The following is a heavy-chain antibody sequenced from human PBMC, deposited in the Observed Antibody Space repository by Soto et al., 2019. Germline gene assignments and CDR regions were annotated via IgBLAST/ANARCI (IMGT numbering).Heavy chain of an antibody. Sequence: EVQLVESGGGLVQPGGSLRLSCAASGFTFSTYWMHWVRQPPGKGLVWVSRIKNAGSNTAYADSLRGRFTISRDNAKSTLYLQMNSLRAEDTAVYYCARDPLIGTTDYGLDVWGQGTKVSVSS. CDR3: ARDPLIGTTDYGLDV. CDR1: GFTFSTYW. V-gene: IGHV3-74*01. CDR2: IKNAGSNT. J-gene: IGHJ6*02. D-gene: IGHD1-7*01.